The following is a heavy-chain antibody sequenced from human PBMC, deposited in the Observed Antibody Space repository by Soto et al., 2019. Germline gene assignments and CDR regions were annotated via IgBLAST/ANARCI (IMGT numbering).Heavy chain of an antibody. CDR1: GFTFSSYA. J-gene: IGHJ5*02. Sequence: PGGSLRLSCAASGFTFSSYAMSWVRQAPGKGLEWVSAISGSGGSTYYADSVKGRFTISRDNSKNTLYLQMNSLRAEDTAVYYCAKDYCSSTSCYPGANWFDPWGQGTLVTVSS. V-gene: IGHV3-23*01. D-gene: IGHD2-2*01. CDR2: ISGSGGST. CDR3: AKDYCSSTSCYPGANWFDP.